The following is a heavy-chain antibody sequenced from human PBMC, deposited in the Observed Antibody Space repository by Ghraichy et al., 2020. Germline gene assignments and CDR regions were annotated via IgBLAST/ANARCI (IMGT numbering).Heavy chain of an antibody. D-gene: IGHD2-21*01. CDR1: GFTFSSHA. V-gene: IGHV3-23*01. CDR2: ISGSGDTS. CDR3: AKGFWVRGDVYGPYAL. Sequence: GGSLRLSCAASGFTFSSHAMSWVRQAPGKGLEWVSAISGSGDTSHYADSVKGRFTISRDNSKDTLDLQMNSLRAEDMAVYFCAKGFWVRGDVYGPYALWGQGTLVTVSS. J-gene: IGHJ4*02.